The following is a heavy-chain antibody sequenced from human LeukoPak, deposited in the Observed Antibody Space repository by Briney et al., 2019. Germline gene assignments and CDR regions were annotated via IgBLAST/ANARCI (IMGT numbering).Heavy chain of an antibody. J-gene: IGHJ3*02. CDR3: AKGSAIVVVNNAFDI. CDR2: IIGSGGST. CDR1: GSTFSSYA. Sequence: GGSLRLSCAASGSTFSSYAMSWVRQAPGKGLEWVSAIIGSGGSTYYADSVKGRFTISRDNSKNTLYLQMNSLRAEDTAVYYCAKGSAIVVVNNAFDIWGQGTMVTVSS. D-gene: IGHD3-22*01. V-gene: IGHV3-23*01.